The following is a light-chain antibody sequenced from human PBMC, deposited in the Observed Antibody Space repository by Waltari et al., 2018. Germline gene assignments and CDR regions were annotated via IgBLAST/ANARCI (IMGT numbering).Light chain of an antibody. Sequence: DIQMTQSPSSLSASVGDRVNINCRANQGINNYLSWFQQKSGKAPKALIYGASSLQSGVPSKFSCIGSGTDFTLTISNLQPEDFATYYCLQYNSYPRTFGQGTKVEIK. CDR2: GAS. J-gene: IGKJ1*01. CDR3: LQYNSYPRT. CDR1: QGINNY. V-gene: IGKV1-16*02.